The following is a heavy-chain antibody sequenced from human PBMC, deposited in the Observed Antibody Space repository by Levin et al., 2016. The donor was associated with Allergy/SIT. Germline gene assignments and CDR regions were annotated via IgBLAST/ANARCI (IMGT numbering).Heavy chain of an antibody. Sequence: GGSLRFSCAASGFTFTIYSMNWVRQAPGKGLHWVSAITSTGSNTYYADSVKGRFTISRDNAKNSLFLQMHSLRAEDTAVYYCARDLSYSGSPDDSWGQGTLVTVSS. CDR1: GFTFTIYS. CDR3: ARDLSYSGSPDDS. CDR2: ITSTGSNT. V-gene: IGHV3-21*01. D-gene: IGHD3-10*01. J-gene: IGHJ4*02.